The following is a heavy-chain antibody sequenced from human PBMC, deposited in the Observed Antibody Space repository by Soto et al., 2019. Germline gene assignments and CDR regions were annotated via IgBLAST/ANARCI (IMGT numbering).Heavy chain of an antibody. CDR3: ARAGYSGSFYDY. CDR1: GGSISSYY. D-gene: IGHD1-26*01. J-gene: IGHJ4*02. Sequence: SETLSLTCTVSGGSISSYYWSWIRQPPGKGLEWIGYIYYSGSTNYNPSLKSRVTISVDTSKNQFSLKLSSVTAADTVVYYCARAGYSGSFYDYWGQGTLVTVSS. V-gene: IGHV4-59*01. CDR2: IYYSGST.